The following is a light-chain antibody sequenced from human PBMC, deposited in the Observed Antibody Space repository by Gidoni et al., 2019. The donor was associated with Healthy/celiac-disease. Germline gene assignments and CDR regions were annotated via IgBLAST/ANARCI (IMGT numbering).Light chain of an antibody. J-gene: IGLJ1*01. Sequence: SYELTQPPSVSVSPGQTARITCSGDALPKQYASWYQQKPGQAPILVIYKDTERPSGIPERFSGSSSGTTVTLTISGVQAEDEADYYCQSADSSGTFGVFGTGTQVTVL. CDR1: ALPKQY. CDR2: KDT. CDR3: QSADSSGTFGV. V-gene: IGLV3-25*02.